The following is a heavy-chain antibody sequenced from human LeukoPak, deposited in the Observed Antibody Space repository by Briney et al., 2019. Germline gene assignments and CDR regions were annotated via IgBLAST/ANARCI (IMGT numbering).Heavy chain of an antibody. CDR3: ARDNYYDSGGYFSWYLDN. CDR1: GFTFTTYG. CDR2: IWYDGSNK. D-gene: IGHD3-22*01. V-gene: IGHV3-33*01. J-gene: IGHJ4*02. Sequence: GGSLRLSCVASGFTFTTYGMHWVRQVPGKGLEWVAVIWYDGSNKYYGESVKGRFTISRDNSRNTLFLQMNSLRAEDTAVYYCARDNYYDSGGYFSWYLDNWGQGIPVTVSS.